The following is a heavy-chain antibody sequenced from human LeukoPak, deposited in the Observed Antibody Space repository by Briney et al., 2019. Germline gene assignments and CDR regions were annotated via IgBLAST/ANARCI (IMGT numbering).Heavy chain of an antibody. CDR3: ARDAIDSSGFDFDY. Sequence: GGSLRLSCSASGFTYTDYYMTWIRQAPGKGLEWISYISTSAGTIYYADSVKGRFTISRDNAKNSLYLQMNSLRAEDTAVYYCARDAIDSSGFDFDYWGQGTLVTVSS. V-gene: IGHV3-11*01. D-gene: IGHD3-22*01. CDR1: GFTYTDYY. J-gene: IGHJ4*02. CDR2: ISTSAGTI.